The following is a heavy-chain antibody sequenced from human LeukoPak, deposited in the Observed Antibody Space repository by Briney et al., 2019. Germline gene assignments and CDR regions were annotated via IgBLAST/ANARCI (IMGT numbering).Heavy chain of an antibody. CDR2: ITYRGSP. CDR3: ARVNLLGYCTNEVCPGGGVPFDY. CDR1: DGSLDIYY. Sequence: PSETLSLTCGASDGSLDIYYWMFVRQPPGKGLQWIGEITYRGSPYYHPSLKSRVTISIDASQRHVSLTLNSVTAADTAVYYCARVNLLGYCTNEVCPGGGVPFDYWGQGNLVTVSS. D-gene: IGHD2-8*01. V-gene: IGHV4-34*01. J-gene: IGHJ4*02.